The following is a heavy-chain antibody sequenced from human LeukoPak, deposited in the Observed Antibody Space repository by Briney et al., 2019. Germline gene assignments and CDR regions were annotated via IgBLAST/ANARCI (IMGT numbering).Heavy chain of an antibody. J-gene: IGHJ4*02. CDR2: ISYNGSNK. V-gene: IGHV3-30*18. D-gene: IGHD2-2*01. CDR3: AKGGWSSNICYVNC. Sequence: PGGSLRLSCAASGFIFSDYGIHCVPPAPGRGLEWVAFISYNGSNKYYADSVKGRFTISRDNSKNTLYLQMNSLRPEDTAVYYCAKGGWSSNICYVNCWGQGTLVTVSS. CDR1: GFIFSDYG.